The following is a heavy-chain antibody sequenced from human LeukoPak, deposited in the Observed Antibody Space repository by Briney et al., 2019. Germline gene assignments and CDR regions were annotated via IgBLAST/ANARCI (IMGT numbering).Heavy chain of an antibody. CDR3: ARQVLYYYDSLGYYYMDY. CDR1: GGSISSSSYY. V-gene: IGHV4-39*01. J-gene: IGHJ4*02. D-gene: IGHD3-22*01. Sequence: PSETLSLTCTVSGGSISSSSYYWGWIRQPPGKGLEWIGSIYYSGSTYYNPSLKSRVTISVDTSKNQFSLKLSSVTAADTAVYYCARQVLYYYDSLGYYYMDYWGQGTLVTVSS. CDR2: IYYSGST.